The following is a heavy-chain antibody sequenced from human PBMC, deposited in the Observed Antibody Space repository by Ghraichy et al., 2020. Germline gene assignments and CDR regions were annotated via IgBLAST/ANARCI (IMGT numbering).Heavy chain of an antibody. D-gene: IGHD3-22*01. CDR2: IYHSGST. V-gene: IGHV4-38-2*01. CDR3: ARIGGGYYDSSGHPGGFDP. Sequence: SQTLSLTCAVSGYSISSGYYWGWIRQPPGKGLEWIGSIYHSGSTYYNPSLKSRVTISVDTSKNQFSLKLSSVTAADTAVYYCARIGGGYYDSSGHPGGFDPWGQGTLVTVSS. CDR1: GYSISSGYY. J-gene: IGHJ5*02.